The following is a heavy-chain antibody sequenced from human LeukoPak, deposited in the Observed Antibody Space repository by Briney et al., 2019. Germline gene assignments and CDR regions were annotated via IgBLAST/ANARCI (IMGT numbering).Heavy chain of an antibody. V-gene: IGHV4-39*01. Sequence: SETLSLTCTVSGGSVSSSSYSWGWIRQPPGKGLEWIGNIYYSGITYYNPSLKSRVTMSVDTSKNQFSPNLSSVTASDTAVYYCARVVVVTATDYFQYWGQGILVTVSS. CDR2: IYYSGIT. CDR1: GGSVSSSSYS. J-gene: IGHJ4*02. D-gene: IGHD2-21*02. CDR3: ARVVVVTATDYFQY.